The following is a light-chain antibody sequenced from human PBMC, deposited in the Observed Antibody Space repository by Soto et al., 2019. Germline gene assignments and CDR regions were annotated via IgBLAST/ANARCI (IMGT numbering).Light chain of an antibody. CDR3: QQYESFSVT. CDR2: DAS. J-gene: IGKJ1*01. Sequence: QMTQGPSTLGGSVGERGALTXGESQSISDWLAWYQQKPGKAPKLXIYDASALKRGVPPRFSGSGSGTEFTLTISSLQPDDFATYYCQQYESFSVTFGQGTKVDI. CDR1: QSISDW. V-gene: IGKV1-5*01.